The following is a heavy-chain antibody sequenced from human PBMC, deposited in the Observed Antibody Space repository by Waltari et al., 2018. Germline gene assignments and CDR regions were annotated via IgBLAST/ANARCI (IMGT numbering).Heavy chain of an antibody. V-gene: IGHV1-69*05. CDR2: IIPILGTA. J-gene: IGHJ2*01. CDR1: GGTFSSYA. Sequence: QVQLVQSGAEVKKPGSSVKVSCKASGGTFSSYAISWVRQAPGQGLEWMGGIIPILGTANYAQKFKGRVTMTTDESTSTAYMELSSLRSEDTAVYYCARAPPLLRTFDLWGRGTLVTVSS. CDR3: ARAPPLLRTFDL. D-gene: IGHD1-26*01.